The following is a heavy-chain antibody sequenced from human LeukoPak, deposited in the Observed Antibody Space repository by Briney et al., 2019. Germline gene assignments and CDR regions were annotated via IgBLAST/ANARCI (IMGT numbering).Heavy chain of an antibody. V-gene: IGHV1-2*02. CDR2: INPNSGGT. D-gene: IGHD2-2*01. Sequence: ASVKVSCKASGYTFTGYYMHWVRQAPGQGLEWMGWINPNSGGTNYAQKFQGRVTMTRDTSISTAYMELSRLRSDDTAVYYCASRKYCSSTSCSYYYYYGMDVWGQGTTVTVSS. CDR1: GYTFTGYY. J-gene: IGHJ6*02. CDR3: ASRKYCSSTSCSYYYYYGMDV.